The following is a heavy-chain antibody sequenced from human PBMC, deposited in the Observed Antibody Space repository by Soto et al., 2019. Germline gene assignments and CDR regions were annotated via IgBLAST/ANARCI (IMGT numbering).Heavy chain of an antibody. J-gene: IGHJ6*02. CDR3: ARIGYPNYGMDV. CDR2: IYYSGST. CDR1: AGSISSYY. Sequence: ETLSLTCTVSAGSISSYYWSWIRQPPGKGLEWIGYIYYSGSTNYNPSLKSRVTISVDTSKNQFSLKLSSVTAADTAVYYCARIGYPNYGMDVWGQGTTVTVSS. V-gene: IGHV4-59*01. D-gene: IGHD5-18*01.